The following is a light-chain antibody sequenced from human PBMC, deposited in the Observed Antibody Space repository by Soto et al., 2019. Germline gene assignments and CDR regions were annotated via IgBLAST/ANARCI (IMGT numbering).Light chain of an antibody. Sequence: DIQMTQSPSSLSASVGDRVTITCRASQSIASRLNWYQQKPGSAPKLLIYGASTLESGVPSRFSGSGSGTDFTLTVSSLQVEDFAVYYCQQRSNWTLTFGGGTKVDIK. CDR2: GAS. CDR1: QSIASR. CDR3: QQRSNWTLT. J-gene: IGKJ4*01. V-gene: IGKV1-39*01.